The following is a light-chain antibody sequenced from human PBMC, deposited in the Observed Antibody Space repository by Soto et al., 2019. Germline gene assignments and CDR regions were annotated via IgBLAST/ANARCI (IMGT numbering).Light chain of an antibody. V-gene: IGLV2-14*01. J-gene: IGLJ1*01. CDR3: SSYLSSSTRYV. Sequence: QSALTQPASVSGSPGQSITISCTGTSGDVGTYNYVSWYLQHPGKAPKLMIYYVSNRPSGVSNRLSGSKSGNTASLTISGLQGEDEADYYCSSYLSSSTRYVFGTGTKLTVL. CDR1: SGDVGTYNY. CDR2: YVS.